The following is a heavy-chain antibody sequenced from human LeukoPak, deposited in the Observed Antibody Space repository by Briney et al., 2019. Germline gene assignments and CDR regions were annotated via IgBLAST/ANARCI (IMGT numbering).Heavy chain of an antibody. CDR2: ISGRGGDT. CDR3: AKENADAGAFDI. CDR1: GFTFRRSA. J-gene: IGHJ3*02. Sequence: QTGGSLRLSCAASGFTFRRSAMTWVRQVPGKGLEWVSTISGRGGDTDYADSVKGRFTISRDNSKNTLYLQMNSLRAEDTAVYYCAKENADAGAFDIWGQGTMVTVSS. V-gene: IGHV3-23*01.